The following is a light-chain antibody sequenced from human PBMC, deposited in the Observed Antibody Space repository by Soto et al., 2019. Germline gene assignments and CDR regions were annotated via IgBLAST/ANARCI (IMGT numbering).Light chain of an antibody. CDR2: DAS. CDR1: QSVSSY. V-gene: IGKV3-11*01. J-gene: IGKJ5*01. CDR3: QQRSNWPIT. Sequence: EIVLTQSPATLSLSPGERATLSCRASQSVSSYLAWYQHKPGQAPRLLIYDASNRATGIQARFGGSGSGTDFTLTISSLEPEDFAVYYCQQRSNWPITFGQGTRLEI.